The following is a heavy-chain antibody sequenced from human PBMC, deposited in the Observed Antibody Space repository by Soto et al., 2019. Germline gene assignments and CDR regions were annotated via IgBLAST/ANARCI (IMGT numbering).Heavy chain of an antibody. D-gene: IGHD3-3*02. J-gene: IGHJ6*02. V-gene: IGHV4-34*01. CDR2: ITHSGGT. CDR3: ARDRQFYHFWSGYENEGPDGLDV. Sequence: SETLSLTCAVSGGSFSGYFWTWIRQAPGKGLEWIGEITHSGGTNYNSSLKSRVMISVDTSKKQFSLILSSVTAADTAVYYCARDRQFYHFWSGYENEGPDGLDVWGQGTAVTVSS. CDR1: GGSFSGYF.